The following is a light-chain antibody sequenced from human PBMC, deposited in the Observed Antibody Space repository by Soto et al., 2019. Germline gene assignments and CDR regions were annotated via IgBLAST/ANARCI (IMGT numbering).Light chain of an antibody. V-gene: IGKV3-15*01. CDR1: QSVGIN. CDR2: GTS. Sequence: EIVVTQSPATLSVSPGDRATLSCRASQSVGINLAWYQQKPGQAPRLLIYGTSTRATGIPARFSGIASGTEFTLAISSLQSEDFAVYYCLQYNDWPYTFGQGTKLEI. CDR3: LQYNDWPYT. J-gene: IGKJ2*01.